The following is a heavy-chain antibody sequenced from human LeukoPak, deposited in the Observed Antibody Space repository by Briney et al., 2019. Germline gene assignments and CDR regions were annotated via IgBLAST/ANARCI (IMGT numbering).Heavy chain of an antibody. CDR1: GFTFDDYA. V-gene: IGHV3-9*01. Sequence: GGSLRLSCAASGFTFDDYAMHWVRQAPGKGLEWVSGISWNSGSIGYADSVKGRFTISRDNAKNSLYLQMNSLRAEDTAVYYCARDERVGATHREFDYWGQGTLVTVSS. CDR2: ISWNSGSI. CDR3: ARDERVGATHREFDY. J-gene: IGHJ4*02. D-gene: IGHD1-26*01.